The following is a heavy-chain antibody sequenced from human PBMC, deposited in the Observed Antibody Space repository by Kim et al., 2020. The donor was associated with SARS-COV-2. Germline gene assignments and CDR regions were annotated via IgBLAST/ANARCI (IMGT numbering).Heavy chain of an antibody. D-gene: IGHD2-2*02. V-gene: IGHV3-15*01. CDR1: QFTFNYAW. CDR3: VTGGYTDYYYGMDV. J-gene: IGHJ6*02. CDR2: IKSKADGGTT. Sequence: GGSLRLSCAASQFTFNYAWMSWVRQAPGKGLEWVGRIKSKADGGTTDYATPVKGRFSISRDDSENTLYLQMDSLKSEDTAIYFCVTGGYTDYYYGMDVWGQGTTVIVSS.